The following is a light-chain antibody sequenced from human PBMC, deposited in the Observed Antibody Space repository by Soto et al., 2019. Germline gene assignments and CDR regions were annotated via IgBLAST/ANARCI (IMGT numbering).Light chain of an antibody. CDR3: QQRNGWPRT. Sequence: IVLTQSPGTLSVFSGERVPLSCRASQSISSFLAWYQLRRVQAPRLLIYDASNRVPGAPDRFSASGSGTDFTLTISSLEPEDFAVYYCQQRNGWPRTFCQGTKVDI. CDR2: DAS. CDR1: QSISSF. V-gene: IGKV3-11*01. J-gene: IGKJ1*01.